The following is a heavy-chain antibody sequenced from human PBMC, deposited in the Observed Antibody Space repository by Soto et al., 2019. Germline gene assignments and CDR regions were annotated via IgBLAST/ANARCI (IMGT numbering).Heavy chain of an antibody. CDR3: ARGIRYCSGGSCHGSHGMDV. CDR1: GGSISSYY. J-gene: IGHJ6*02. CDR2: IYYSGST. Sequence: PSETLSLTCTVSGGSISSYYWSWIRQPPGKGLEWIGYIYYSGSTNYNPSLKSRVTISVDTSKNQFSLKLSSVTAADTAVYYCARGIRYCSGGSCHGSHGMDVWGQGTTVTVS. D-gene: IGHD2-15*01. V-gene: IGHV4-59*01.